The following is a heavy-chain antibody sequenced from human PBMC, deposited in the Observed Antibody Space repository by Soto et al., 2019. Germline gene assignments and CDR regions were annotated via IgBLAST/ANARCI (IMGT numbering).Heavy chain of an antibody. CDR2: IIPIFGTA. CDR3: ARGGAYCGGDCYSPHPFSAMDV. D-gene: IGHD2-21*02. Sequence: QVQLVQSGAEVKKPGSSVKVSCKASGGTFSSYAISWVRQAPGQGLEWMGGIIPIFGTANYAQKFQGRVTITADESTSPAYMELSSLRSEDTAVYYCARGGAYCGGDCYSPHPFSAMDVWGQGTTVTVSS. J-gene: IGHJ6*02. CDR1: GGTFSSYA. V-gene: IGHV1-69*01.